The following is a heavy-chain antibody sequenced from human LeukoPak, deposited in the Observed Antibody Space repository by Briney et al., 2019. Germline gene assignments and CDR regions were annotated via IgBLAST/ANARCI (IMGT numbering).Heavy chain of an antibody. CDR1: GFPFNIYA. Sequence: GGSLRLSCAASGFPFNIYAMSWVRQAPGKGLEWVSGINWNGGSTGYADSVKGRFTISRDNAKNSLYLQMNSLRAEDTALYYCARVGSGYDYYYYYMDVWGKGTTVTVSS. CDR2: INWNGGST. D-gene: IGHD5-12*01. CDR3: ARVGSGYDYYYYYMDV. V-gene: IGHV3-20*04. J-gene: IGHJ6*03.